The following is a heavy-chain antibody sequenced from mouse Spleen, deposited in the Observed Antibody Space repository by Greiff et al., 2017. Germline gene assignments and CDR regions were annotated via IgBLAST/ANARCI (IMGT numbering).Heavy chain of an antibody. CDR3: ARKGLRGLDY. Sequence: LVESGAELVKPGASVKISCKASGYAFSSYWMNWVKQRPGKGLEWIGQIYPGDGDTNYNGKFKGKATLTADKSSSTAYMQLSSLTSEDSAVYFCARKGLRGLDYWGQGTTLTVSS. D-gene: IGHD3-1*01. J-gene: IGHJ2*01. V-gene: IGHV1-80*01. CDR2: IYPGDGDT. CDR1: GYAFSSYW.